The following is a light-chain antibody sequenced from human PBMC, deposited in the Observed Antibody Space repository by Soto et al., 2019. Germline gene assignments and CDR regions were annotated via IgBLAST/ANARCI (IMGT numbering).Light chain of an antibody. Sequence: QSVLTQPPSVSGAPGQRVTISCTGGSFNIGADYDVHWYQQHPGTAPKLLSYANTNRPSGIPDRFSASKSGTSASLAITGLQAEDEADYYCQSYDASLSSYVFGTGTKVTVL. CDR3: QSYDASLSSYV. J-gene: IGLJ1*01. V-gene: IGLV1-40*01. CDR1: SFNIGADYD. CDR2: ANT.